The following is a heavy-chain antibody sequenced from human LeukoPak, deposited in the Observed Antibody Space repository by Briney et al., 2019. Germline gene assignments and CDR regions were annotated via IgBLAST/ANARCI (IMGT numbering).Heavy chain of an antibody. CDR1: GVSISSYY. V-gene: IGHV4-59*01. D-gene: IGHD4-17*01. CDR2: IYYSGST. CDR3: ASATVTTQFFDY. Sequence: SETLSLTCTVSGVSISSYYWSWIRQPPGKGLEWIGYIYYSGSTNYNPSLKSRVTISVDTSKNQFSLKLSSVTAADTAVYYCASATVTTQFFDYWGQGTLVTVSS. J-gene: IGHJ4*02.